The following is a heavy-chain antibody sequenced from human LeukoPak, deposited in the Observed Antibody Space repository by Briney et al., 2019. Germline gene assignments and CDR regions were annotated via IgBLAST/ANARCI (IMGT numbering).Heavy chain of an antibody. CDR2: ISSSSSTI. Sequence: GGSLRLSCAASGFTFSSYSMNWVRQAPGKGLEWVSYISSSSSTIYYADSVKGRFTISRDNAKNSLYLQMNSLRAEDTAVYYCATGTLEGWHYFDYWGQGTLVTVSS. J-gene: IGHJ4*02. D-gene: IGHD2-15*01. CDR3: ATGTLEGWHYFDY. CDR1: GFTFSSYS. V-gene: IGHV3-48*01.